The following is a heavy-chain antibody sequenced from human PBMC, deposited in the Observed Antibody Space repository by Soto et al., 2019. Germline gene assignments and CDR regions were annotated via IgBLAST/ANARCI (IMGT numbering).Heavy chain of an antibody. D-gene: IGHD4-17*01. J-gene: IGHJ3*02. CDR3: AKDLKGDYPKTISGI. Sequence: LRLSCAASGFTFSNHWIHWVRQAPGKGLVWVSRISSDGSVATYADSVKGRFTISRDNAKNTLYLQMNSLRAEDTAVYYCAKDLKGDYPKTISGIWGQGTMVTVSS. CDR2: ISSDGSVA. CDR1: GFTFSNHW. V-gene: IGHV3-74*01.